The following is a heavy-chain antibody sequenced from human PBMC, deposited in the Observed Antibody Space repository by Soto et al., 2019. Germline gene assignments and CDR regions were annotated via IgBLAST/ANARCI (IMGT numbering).Heavy chain of an antibody. CDR2: INPNSGGT. Sequence: ASVKVSCKASGYTFTGCYMHWVRQAPGQGLEWMGWINPNSGGTNYAQKFQGWVTMTRDTSISTAYMELSRLRSDDTAVYYCARDPRFSYGSGSPYYYYGMDVWGQGTTVTVSS. CDR1: GYTFTGCY. CDR3: ARDPRFSYGSGSPYYYYGMDV. V-gene: IGHV1-2*04. D-gene: IGHD3-10*01. J-gene: IGHJ6*02.